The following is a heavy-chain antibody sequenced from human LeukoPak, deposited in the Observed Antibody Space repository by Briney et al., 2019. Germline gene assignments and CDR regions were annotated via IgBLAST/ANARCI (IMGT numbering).Heavy chain of an antibody. CDR3: ASLDYGDGSYYFDY. Sequence: SETLSLTCAVSGGSISSSNWWSWVRPPPGKGLEWIGEIYHSGSTNYNPSLKSRVTISVDKSKNQFSLKLSSVTAADTAVYYCASLDYGDGSYYFDYWGQGTLVTVSS. V-gene: IGHV4-4*02. CDR2: IYHSGST. CDR1: GGSISSSNW. J-gene: IGHJ4*02. D-gene: IGHD4-17*01.